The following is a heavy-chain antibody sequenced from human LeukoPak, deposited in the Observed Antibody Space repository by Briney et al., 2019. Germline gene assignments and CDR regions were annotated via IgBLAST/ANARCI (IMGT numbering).Heavy chain of an antibody. J-gene: IGHJ4*02. CDR1: GDSISSGYY. Sequence: PSETLSLTCAVSGDSISSGYYWGWIRQPPGKGLEWIGSIYHSGSTYYNPSLKSRVTISVDTSKNQFSLKLSSVTAADTAVYYCARAIAVAGLLYYFVYWGQGTLVTVSS. V-gene: IGHV4-38-2*01. CDR3: ARAIAVAGLLYYFVY. CDR2: IYHSGST. D-gene: IGHD6-19*01.